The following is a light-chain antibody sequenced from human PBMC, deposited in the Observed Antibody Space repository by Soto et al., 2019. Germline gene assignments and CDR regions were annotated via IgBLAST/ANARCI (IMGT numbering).Light chain of an antibody. CDR3: SSYTSSRAYV. J-gene: IGLJ1*01. Sequence: QSALTQPASVSESPGQSISISCTGTSSDVGGYNYVSWYQQQSGKAPKLMIHKVSNRPSGVSNRFSGSKSGNTASLTISGLQAEDEADYYCSSYTSSRAYVFGIGTKVTVL. CDR2: KVS. CDR1: SSDVGGYNY. V-gene: IGLV2-14*01.